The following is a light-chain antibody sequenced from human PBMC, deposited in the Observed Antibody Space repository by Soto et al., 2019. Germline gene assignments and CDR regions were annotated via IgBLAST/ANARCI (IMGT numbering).Light chain of an antibody. CDR3: QVWDSSSDHVV. Sequence: SYELTQPPSVSVAPGQTARITCGENNIGSKSVHWYQQKAGQAPVLVVHDDSDRPSGIPERFSGSNSGNTATLTISRVEAGDEADYYCQVWDSSSDHVVFGGGTKVTVL. J-gene: IGLJ2*01. CDR1: NIGSKS. CDR2: DDS. V-gene: IGLV3-21*02.